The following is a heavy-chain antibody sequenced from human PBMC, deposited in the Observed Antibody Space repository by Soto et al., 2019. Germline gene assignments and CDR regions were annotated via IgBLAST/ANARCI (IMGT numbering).Heavy chain of an antibody. V-gene: IGHV3-30*03. CDR3: ASPATGDYYGSRRAYHYLGVDV. CDR2: ISFDGRSK. D-gene: IGHD3-10*01. CDR1: GFTFSTYV. Sequence: GSLRLSCAASGFTFSTYVMHWVRQAPGKGPEWVAVISFDGRSKDYADSVKGRFTISRDNSKNTLYLQMNSLRTEDTAVYYCASPATGDYYGSRRAYHYLGVDVWGQATTGTVSS. J-gene: IGHJ6*02.